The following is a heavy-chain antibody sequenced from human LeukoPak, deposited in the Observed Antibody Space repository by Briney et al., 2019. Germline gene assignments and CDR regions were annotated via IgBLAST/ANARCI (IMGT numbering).Heavy chain of an antibody. Sequence: GGSLRLSCAASGFTFSSYAMSWVRQAPGKGLEWVAVIWYDGSNKYYEDSVKGRFTISRDNSKNTLYLQMNSLRAEDTAVYYCARAEGIAASGDWGQGTLVTVSS. J-gene: IGHJ4*02. CDR2: IWYDGSNK. CDR3: ARAEGIAASGD. CDR1: GFTFSSYA. V-gene: IGHV3-33*08. D-gene: IGHD6-13*01.